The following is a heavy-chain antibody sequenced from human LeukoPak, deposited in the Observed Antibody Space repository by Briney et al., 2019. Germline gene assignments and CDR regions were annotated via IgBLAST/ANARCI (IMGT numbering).Heavy chain of an antibody. CDR3: ARLRFNCFDP. CDR1: GGSISSSSYY. CDR2: IYYSGST. J-gene: IGHJ5*02. Sequence: PSQTLSLTCTVSGGSISSSSYYWGWIRQPPGKGLEWIGTIYYSGSTYYNPSLKSRVTISVDTSKNQFSLKLTSVTAEDTAVYYCARLRFNCFDPWGQGTLVTVSS. V-gene: IGHV4-39*01.